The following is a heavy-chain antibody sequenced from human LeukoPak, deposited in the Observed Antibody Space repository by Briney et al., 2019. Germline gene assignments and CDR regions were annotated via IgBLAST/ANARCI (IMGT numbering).Heavy chain of an antibody. D-gene: IGHD3-22*01. J-gene: IGHJ4*02. CDR3: ARDYSPPHYFDSTGYFDG. Sequence: GGSLRLSCAASGFTFSSYSMNWVRQAPGKGLEWVSSISSSSSYIYYADSVKGRFTISRDNAKNSLYLQMNSLRVDDTAVYYCARDYSPPHYFDSTGYFDGWGQGTLVTVSS. CDR2: ISSSSSYI. CDR1: GFTFSSYS. V-gene: IGHV3-21*01.